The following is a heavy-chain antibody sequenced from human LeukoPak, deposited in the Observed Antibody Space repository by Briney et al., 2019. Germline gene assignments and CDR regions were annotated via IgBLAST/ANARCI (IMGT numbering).Heavy chain of an antibody. CDR2: IHKNAIT. CDR3: ARSLRVRGVPDYMDV. V-gene: IGHV3-53*01. J-gene: IGHJ6*03. CDR1: GFTVSSNY. D-gene: IGHD3-10*01. Sequence: GGSLRLSCAASGFTVSSNYMTWVRQAPGKGLEWVSVIHKNAITYYADPVKGRFTISRDNSKNMLYLQMNSLRAEDTAVYYCARSLRVRGVPDYMDVWGKGTTVTISS.